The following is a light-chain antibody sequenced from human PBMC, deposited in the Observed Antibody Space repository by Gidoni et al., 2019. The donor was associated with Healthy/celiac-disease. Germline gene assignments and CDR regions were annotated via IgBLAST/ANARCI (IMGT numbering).Light chain of an antibody. CDR3: QQYNSYLWT. V-gene: IGKV1-5*01. J-gene: IGKJ1*01. CDR2: YAS. CDR1: QSISSW. Sequence: DIQMTQSPSTLSASVGDRVTITYRASQSISSWLAWYQQKPGKAPKLLIYYASSLESGVPARFSGSGSGTEFTLTISSLQPDDFATYYCQQYNSYLWTFGQGTKVEIK.